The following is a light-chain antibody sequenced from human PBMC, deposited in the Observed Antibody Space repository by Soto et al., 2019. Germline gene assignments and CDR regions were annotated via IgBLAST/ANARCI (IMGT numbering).Light chain of an antibody. CDR3: QQYNSYSLT. CDR2: DAS. CDR1: QSISGW. J-gene: IGKJ1*01. Sequence: DIKMTQSPSTLSATVGDSVTITCRASQSISGWLAWYQQKPGKAPKLLIYDASSLESGVPSRFSGSGSGTEFTLTISSLQPDDFATYYCQQYNSYSLTFGQGTKVDIK. V-gene: IGKV1-5*01.